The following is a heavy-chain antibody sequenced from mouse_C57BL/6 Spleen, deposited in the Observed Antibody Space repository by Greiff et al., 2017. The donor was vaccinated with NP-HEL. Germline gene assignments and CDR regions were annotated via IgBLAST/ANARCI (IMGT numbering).Heavy chain of an antibody. CDR3: AIPYYGSSYNV. CDR1: GFNIKDYY. J-gene: IGHJ1*03. D-gene: IGHD1-1*01. CDR2: IYPRDGST. V-gene: IGHV1-78*01. Sequence: VQLQESGAELVRPGASVKLSCTASGFNIKDYYMHWVKQRPEQGLEWIGYIYPRDGSTKYNEKFKGKATLTADKSSSTAYMQLNSLTSEDSAVYFCAIPYYGSSYNVWGTGTTVTVSS.